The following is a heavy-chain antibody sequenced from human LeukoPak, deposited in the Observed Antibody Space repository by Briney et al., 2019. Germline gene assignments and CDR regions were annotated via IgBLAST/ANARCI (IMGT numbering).Heavy chain of an antibody. V-gene: IGHV4-30-2*01. CDR3: ARSYDSSGSGFDY. CDR1: GGSINSGDNY. CDR2: IYYSGST. Sequence: PSETLSLTCTVSGGSINSGDNYWSWIRQPPGKGLEWIGYIYYSGSTYYNPSLKSRVTISVDRSKNQFSLKLSSVTAADTAVYYCARSYDSSGSGFDYWGQGTLVTVSS. J-gene: IGHJ4*02. D-gene: IGHD3-22*01.